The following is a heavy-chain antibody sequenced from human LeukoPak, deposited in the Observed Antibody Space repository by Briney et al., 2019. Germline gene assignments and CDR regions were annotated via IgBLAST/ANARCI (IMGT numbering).Heavy chain of an antibody. Sequence: GESLKISCKGSGYNFASYWIGWVRQMPGEGLEWMGIIYPGDSDTRYSPSFQGQVTISADKSISTAYLQWSSLKASDTAMYYCARPRDSSGYNFDYWGQGTLVTVSS. J-gene: IGHJ4*02. CDR3: ARPRDSSGYNFDY. CDR2: IYPGDSDT. D-gene: IGHD3-22*01. V-gene: IGHV5-51*01. CDR1: GYNFASYW.